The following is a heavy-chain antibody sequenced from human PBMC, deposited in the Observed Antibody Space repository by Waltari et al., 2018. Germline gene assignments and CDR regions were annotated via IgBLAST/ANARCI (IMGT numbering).Heavy chain of an antibody. D-gene: IGHD6-13*01. V-gene: IGHV3-48*01. J-gene: IGHJ4*02. Sequence: EVQLVESGGGLVQPGGSLRLSCAASGFTFSSYSMNWVRQAPGTGLEWVSYISSSSSTIYYADSGKGRLTISRDNAKNSLNLQMNSLRAEDTAVYYCARDLHRGGSSWYEVDYCGQGTLVTVSS. CDR3: ARDLHRGGSSWYEVDY. CDR1: GFTFSSYS. CDR2: ISSSSSTI.